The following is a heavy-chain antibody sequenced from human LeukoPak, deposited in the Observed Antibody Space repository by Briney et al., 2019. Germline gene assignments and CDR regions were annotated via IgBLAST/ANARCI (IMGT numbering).Heavy chain of an antibody. CDR1: GYTFTSNY. D-gene: IGHD2-8*01. CDR3: ATAGACTNGVCYGFDP. CDR2: INPNSGGT. V-gene: IGHV1-2*02. J-gene: IGHJ5*02. Sequence: ASVKVSCKAFGYTFTSNYMHWVRQAPGQGPEWMGWINPNSGGTNYAQKFQGRVTMTRDTSISTAYMELSRLRSDDTAVYYCATAGACTNGVCYGFDPWGQGTLVTVSS.